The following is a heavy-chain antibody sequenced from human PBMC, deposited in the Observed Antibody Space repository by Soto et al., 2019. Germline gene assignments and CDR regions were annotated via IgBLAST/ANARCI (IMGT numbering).Heavy chain of an antibody. J-gene: IGHJ6*02. V-gene: IGHV3-30*04. CDR1: GFTFSDYA. CDR3: ATRYFDWLPNYYGMDV. Sequence: GGSLRLSCAASGFTFSDYAMHWVRQAPGKGLEWVTVISFDGKNKYYADSVKGRFTISRDDSKNTLYLQMNSLRTEDTAVYYCATRYFDWLPNYYGMDVWGQGTTVTVSS. CDR2: ISFDGKNK. D-gene: IGHD3-9*01.